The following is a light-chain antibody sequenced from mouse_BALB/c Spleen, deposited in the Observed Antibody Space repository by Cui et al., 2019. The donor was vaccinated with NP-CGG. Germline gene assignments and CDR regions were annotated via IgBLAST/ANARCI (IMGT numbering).Light chain of an antibody. Sequence: VVIHESALTTSPGETVTLTCRSSTGAVTTSNYANWVQEKPDHLFTGLIGGTNNRAPGVPARFSGSLIGDKAALTITGAQTEDEAIYFCALWYSNHWVFGGGTKLTVL. V-gene: IGLV1*01. CDR1: TGAVTTSNY. CDR2: GTN. CDR3: ALWYSNHWV. J-gene: IGLJ1*01.